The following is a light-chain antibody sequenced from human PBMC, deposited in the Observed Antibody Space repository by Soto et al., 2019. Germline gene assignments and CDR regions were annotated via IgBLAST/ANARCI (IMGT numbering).Light chain of an antibody. V-gene: IGKV1-9*01. CDR1: QGISSS. Sequence: DIQLTQSPSFLSASVGDRVTITCRASQGISSSLAWYQQKPGEAPKLLIYAASTLQSGVPSRFSGSGYGTEFTLTISSLHPEDFASDYCQLLDSFPLTFGQGTRLEIK. CDR3: QLLDSFPLT. J-gene: IGKJ5*01. CDR2: AAS.